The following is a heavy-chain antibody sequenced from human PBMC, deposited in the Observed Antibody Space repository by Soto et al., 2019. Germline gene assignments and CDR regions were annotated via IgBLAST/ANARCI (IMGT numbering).Heavy chain of an antibody. J-gene: IGHJ3*02. Sequence: SETLSLTCTVSGGSISSYYWSWIRQPPGKGLEWIGYIYYSGSTNYNPSLKIRVTISVDTSKNQFSLKLSSVTAADTAVYYCARVNPGYCSSTSCYDAFDIWGQGTMVTVSS. CDR1: GGSISSYY. D-gene: IGHD2-2*01. V-gene: IGHV4-59*01. CDR2: IYYSGST. CDR3: ARVNPGYCSSTSCYDAFDI.